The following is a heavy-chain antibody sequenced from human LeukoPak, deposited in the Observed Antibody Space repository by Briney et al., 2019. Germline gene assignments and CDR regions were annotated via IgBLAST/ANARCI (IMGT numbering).Heavy chain of an antibody. Sequence: SETLSLTCTVSGGSISSYYWSWIRQPPGKGLEWIGYIYYSGSTNYNPSLKSRVTISVDTSKNQFSLKLSSVTAADTAVYYCARATPYSSSSDYYYYGMDVWGQGTTVTVSS. CDR3: ARATPYSSSSDYYYYGMDV. D-gene: IGHD6-6*01. J-gene: IGHJ6*02. CDR2: IYYSGST. CDR1: GGSISSYY. V-gene: IGHV4-59*08.